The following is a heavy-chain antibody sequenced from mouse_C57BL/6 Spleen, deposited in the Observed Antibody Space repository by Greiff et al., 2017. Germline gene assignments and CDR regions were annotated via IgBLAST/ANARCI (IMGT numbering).Heavy chain of an antibody. CDR3: ARYDYDYFDY. CDR1: GFTFSDYG. CDR2: ISSGSSTI. D-gene: IGHD2-4*01. J-gene: IGHJ2*01. Sequence: EVKLVESGGGLVQPGGSLKLSCAASGFTFSDYGMHWVRQAPEKGLEWVAYISSGSSTIYYADTVKGRFTIARDNAKNTLFLQMTRLRSEDTAMYYCARYDYDYFDYWGQGTTLTVSS. V-gene: IGHV5-17*01.